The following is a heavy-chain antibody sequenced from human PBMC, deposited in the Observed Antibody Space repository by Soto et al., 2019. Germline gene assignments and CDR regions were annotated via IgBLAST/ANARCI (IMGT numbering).Heavy chain of an antibody. D-gene: IGHD2-2*01. Sequence: QVQLVQSGAEVKKPGASVKVSCMASGYTFTSYDINWVRQATGQGLEWMGWMNPNSGNTGYAQKFQGRVTMTRNTSISTAYMELSSLRSEDTAVYYCARFTPERLIVVVPDSLSILVDYWGQGTLVTVSS. CDR3: ARFTPERLIVVVPDSLSILVDY. J-gene: IGHJ4*02. CDR2: MNPNSGNT. V-gene: IGHV1-8*01. CDR1: GYTFTSYD.